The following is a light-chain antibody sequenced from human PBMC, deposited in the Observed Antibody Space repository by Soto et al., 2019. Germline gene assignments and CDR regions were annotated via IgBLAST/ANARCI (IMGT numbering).Light chain of an antibody. V-gene: IGKV2-28*01. Sequence: DTVMTQSPLSLPVTPGEPASISCRASQSLLQNNGYHYLNWYLQKPGQSPQLLIYLVSNRASGFPDGLSGSGSGTDFTLKISRVEAEDVEVYCCMQPLQLPFTFGPGNKVDFQ. CDR3: MQPLQLPFT. CDR2: LVS. J-gene: IGKJ3*01. CDR1: QSLLQNNGYHY.